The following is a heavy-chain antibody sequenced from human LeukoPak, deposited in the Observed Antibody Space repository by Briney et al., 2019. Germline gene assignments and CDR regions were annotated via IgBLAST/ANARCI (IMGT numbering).Heavy chain of an antibody. Sequence: SETLSLTCTVSGGSISSYYWSWIRQPPGKGLEWIGYIYYSGSTNYNPSLTSRVTISVDKSKNQFSLRLSSVTAADTAVYYCARNGGYCLDYWGQGILVTVSS. CDR2: IYYSGST. CDR3: ARNGGYCLDY. V-gene: IGHV4-59*12. J-gene: IGHJ4*02. CDR1: GGSISSYY. D-gene: IGHD2-8*02.